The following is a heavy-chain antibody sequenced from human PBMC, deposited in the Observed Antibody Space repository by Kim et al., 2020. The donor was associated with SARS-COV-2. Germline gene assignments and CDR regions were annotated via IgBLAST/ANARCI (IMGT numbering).Heavy chain of an antibody. V-gene: IGHV3-73*01. CDR2: IRSKANSYAT. CDR1: GFTFSGSA. J-gene: IGHJ4*02. CDR3: TREVEWSVYSYGYLTWN. Sequence: GGSLRLSCAASGFTFSGSAMHWVRHASGKGLEWVGRIRSKANSYATAYAASVKGRFTISRDDSKNTAYLQMNSLKTEDTAVYYCTREVEWSVYSYGYLTWNWGQGTLVTVSS. D-gene: IGHD5-18*01.